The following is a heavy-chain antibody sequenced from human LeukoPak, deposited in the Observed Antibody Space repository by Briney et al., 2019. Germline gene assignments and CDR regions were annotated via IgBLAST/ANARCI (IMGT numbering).Heavy chain of an antibody. CDR1: GYTFTSYG. CDR2: ISAYNGNT. CDR3: ARGDIVATISPTPFDY. Sequence: GASVKVSCKASGYTFTSYGINWVRQAPGQGLGWMGWISAYNGNTNYAQELQGRVTMTTDTSTTTAYMELRSLRSDDTAVYYCARGDIVATISPTPFDYWGQGTLVTVSS. J-gene: IGHJ4*02. D-gene: IGHD5-12*01. V-gene: IGHV1-18*01.